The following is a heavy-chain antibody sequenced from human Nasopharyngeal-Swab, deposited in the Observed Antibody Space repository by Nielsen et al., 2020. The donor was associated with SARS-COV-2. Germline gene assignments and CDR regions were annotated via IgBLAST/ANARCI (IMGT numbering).Heavy chain of an antibody. V-gene: IGHV4-30-4*07. CDR1: GGSISSGGYS. CDR3: ARRRSIVVPAARGGALNWFDP. Sequence: SETLSLTCAVSGGSISSGGYSWSWIRQPPGKGLEWIGYIYYSGSTYYNPSLKSRVTISVDTFKNQFSLKLSSVTAADTAVYYCARRRSIVVPAARGGALNWFDPWGQGTLVTVSS. J-gene: IGHJ5*02. D-gene: IGHD2-2*01. CDR2: IYYSGST.